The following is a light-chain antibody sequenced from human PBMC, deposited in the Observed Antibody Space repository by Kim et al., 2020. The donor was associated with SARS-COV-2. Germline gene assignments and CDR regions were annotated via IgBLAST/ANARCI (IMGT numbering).Light chain of an antibody. CDR1: HDIYTY. J-gene: IGKJ1*01. CDR3: LHHKDYPYT. V-gene: IGKV1-17*03. Sequence: DIQMTQSPSAMSASVGDRVTITCRASHDIYTYLAWFQQKPGKVPKRLISGASRLQSGVPSRFSGSGSGAEFTLTISNLQPEDVATYYCLHHKDYPYTFGQGTKMDIK. CDR2: GAS.